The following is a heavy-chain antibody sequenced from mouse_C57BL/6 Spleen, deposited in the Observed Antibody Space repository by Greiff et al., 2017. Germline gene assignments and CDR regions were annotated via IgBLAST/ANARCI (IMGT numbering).Heavy chain of an antibody. D-gene: IGHD2-5*01. CDR2: INPSNGGT. J-gene: IGHJ4*01. V-gene: IGHV1-53*01. CDR1: GYTFTSYW. CDR3: ARGSYYSNRDYYAMDY. Sequence: VQLQQPGTELVKPGASVKLSCKASGYTFTSYWMHWVKQRPGQGLEWIGNINPSNGGTNYNEKFKSKATLTVDKSSSTAYMQLSSLTSEDSAVYYCARGSYYSNRDYYAMDYWGQGTSVTVSS.